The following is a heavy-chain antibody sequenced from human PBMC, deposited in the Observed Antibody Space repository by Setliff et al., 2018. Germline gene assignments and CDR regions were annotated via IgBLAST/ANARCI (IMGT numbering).Heavy chain of an antibody. D-gene: IGHD3-10*01. V-gene: IGHV3-7*01. CDR3: FGAGTCSY. Sequence: PGGSLRLSCTASGLSYSNDWVSWVRQAPGKGLEWLASINPHGTEKYYVDSVKGRFTISRDNAKNSLSLQMNSLRTEDTAVYYCFGAGTCSYWGQGTPVTVSS. CDR1: GLSYSNDW. J-gene: IGHJ4*02. CDR2: INPHGTEK.